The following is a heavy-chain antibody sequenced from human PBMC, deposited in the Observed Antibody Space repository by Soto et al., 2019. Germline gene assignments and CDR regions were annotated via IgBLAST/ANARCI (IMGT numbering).Heavy chain of an antibody. CDR3: AREGGPNYYDSSGRYYYYGMDV. CDR1: GYTFTSYA. CDR2: INAGNGNT. J-gene: IGHJ6*02. D-gene: IGHD3-22*01. Sequence: ASVKVSCKASGYTFTSYAMHWVRQAPGQRLEWMGWINAGNGNTKYAQKFQGRVTITRDTSTSTVYMELSSLRSEDTAVYYCAREGGPNYYDSSGRYYYYGMDVWGQGTTVTVSS. V-gene: IGHV1-3*01.